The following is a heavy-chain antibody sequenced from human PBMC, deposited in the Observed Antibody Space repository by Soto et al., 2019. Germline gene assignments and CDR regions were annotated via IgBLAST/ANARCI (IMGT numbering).Heavy chain of an antibody. Sequence: QVQLQESGPGLVEPSQTLSLTCTVSGGSISGEGYYWSWIRQYSGRGLEWIGYIHYSGSTYSNPSLKSRITISVDTSMTQFFLKLTSVTAADTAVYYCARAWTATAGWANWFDRWGQGTLVTVSS. V-gene: IGHV4-31*03. D-gene: IGHD6-13*01. CDR1: GGSISGEGYY. J-gene: IGHJ5*02. CDR2: IHYSGST. CDR3: ARAWTATAGWANWFDR.